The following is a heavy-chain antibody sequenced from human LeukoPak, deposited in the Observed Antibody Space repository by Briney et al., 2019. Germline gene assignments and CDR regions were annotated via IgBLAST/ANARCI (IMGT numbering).Heavy chain of an antibody. CDR1: GGSISSGSYY. Sequence: SETLSLTCTVSGGSISSGSYYWGWIRQPPGKGLEWIGSIYYSGSTYYNPSLKSRVTISVDTSKNQFSLKLSSVTAADTAVYYCAKIKGGREGSYYSDYWGQGTLVTVSS. D-gene: IGHD1-26*01. J-gene: IGHJ4*02. V-gene: IGHV4-39*07. CDR2: IYYSGST. CDR3: AKIKGGREGSYYSDY.